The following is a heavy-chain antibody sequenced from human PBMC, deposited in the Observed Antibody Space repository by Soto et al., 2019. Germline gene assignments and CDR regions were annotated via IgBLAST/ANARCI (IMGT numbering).Heavy chain of an antibody. D-gene: IGHD3-10*01. J-gene: IGHJ6*02. CDR1: GYTLTELS. Sequence: ASVKVSCKVSGYTLTELSMHWVRQAPGKGLEWMGGFDPEDGETIYAQKFQGRVTMTEDTSTDTAYMELSSLRSEDTAVYYCATGVHYGSGSYPLNYGMDVWGQGTTVTVSS. CDR3: ATGVHYGSGSYPLNYGMDV. CDR2: FDPEDGET. V-gene: IGHV1-24*01.